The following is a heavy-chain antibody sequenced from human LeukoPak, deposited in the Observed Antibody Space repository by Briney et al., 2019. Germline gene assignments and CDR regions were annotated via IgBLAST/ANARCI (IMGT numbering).Heavy chain of an antibody. D-gene: IGHD2-21*01. Sequence: GASVKLSCKTSGYTFTAYYLHWGRQPPAQGLEWMGWMNPNSGERNSARKFQGRVTMTRDTSITTIYMELSSLTSDDTAVYYCVRTLSAMIAYDYWGNGSLIIVSS. J-gene: IGHJ4*01. CDR1: GYTFTAYY. V-gene: IGHV1-2*02. CDR2: MNPNSGER. CDR3: VRTLSAMIAYDY.